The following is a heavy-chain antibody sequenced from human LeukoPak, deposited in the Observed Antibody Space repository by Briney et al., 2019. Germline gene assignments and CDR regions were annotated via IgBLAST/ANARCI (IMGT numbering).Heavy chain of an antibody. CDR3: ARALRTGQGDYVPVL. D-gene: IGHD4-17*01. J-gene: IGHJ4*02. CDR2: VYPGNSDT. V-gene: IGHV5-51*01. CDR1: GYIFTNYW. Sequence: GESLKISCKAFGYIFTNYWIGWVRQMPGKGPEWMAIVYPGNSDTRYSPSFQGPVTISADKSIGTMYLQWSSLKASDTATYYCARALRTGQGDYVPVLWGQGTLVIVSS.